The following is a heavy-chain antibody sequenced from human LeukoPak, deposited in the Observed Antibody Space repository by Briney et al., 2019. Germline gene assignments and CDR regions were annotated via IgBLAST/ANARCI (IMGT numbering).Heavy chain of an antibody. J-gene: IGHJ4*02. CDR1: GGSISSYY. D-gene: IGHD3-22*01. CDR3: AKDFSYYDSSGSGPDH. CDR2: IYYSGST. Sequence: NPSETLSLTCTVSGGSISSYYWSWIRQPPGKGLEWIGYIYYSGSTNYNPSLKSRVTISVDTSKNQFPLKLSSVTAADTAVYYCAKDFSYYDSSGSGPDHWGQGTLVTVSS. V-gene: IGHV4-59*01.